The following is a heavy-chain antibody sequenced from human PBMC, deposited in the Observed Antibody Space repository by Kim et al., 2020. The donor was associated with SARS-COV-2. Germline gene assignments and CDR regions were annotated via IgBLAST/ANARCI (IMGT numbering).Heavy chain of an antibody. J-gene: IGHJ1*01. CDR3: ARESGGYCSSTSCYPKYSEYFQH. Sequence: SVKVSCKASGGTFSSYAISWVRQAPGQGLEWMGGIIPIFGTANYAQKFQGRVTITADESTSTAYMELSSLRSEDTAVYYCARESGGYCSSTSCYPKYSEYFQHWGQGTLVTVSS. V-gene: IGHV1-69*13. CDR2: IIPIFGTA. D-gene: IGHD2-2*01. CDR1: GGTFSSYA.